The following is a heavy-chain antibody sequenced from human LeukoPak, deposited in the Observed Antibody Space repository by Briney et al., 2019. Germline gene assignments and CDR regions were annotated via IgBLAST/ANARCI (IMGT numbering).Heavy chain of an antibody. D-gene: IGHD6-19*01. CDR2: IGGGGPTT. J-gene: IGHJ4*02. Sequence: GGSLRLSCAASGFTFSTYAMNWVRQAPAKGLEWVSTIGGGGPTTDYADSVKDRFTISRDNSKNTLYLQMNSLRAEGTAVYFCARGFLGGTDQYFDSWGQGTLVTVSS. CDR3: ARGFLGGTDQYFDS. CDR1: GFTFSTYA. V-gene: IGHV3-23*01.